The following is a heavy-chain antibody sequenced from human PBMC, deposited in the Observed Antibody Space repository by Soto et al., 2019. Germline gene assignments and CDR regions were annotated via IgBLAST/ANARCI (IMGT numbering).Heavy chain of an antibody. Sequence: ESGGGVVQPGRSLRLSCAASGFTFSSYGMHWVRQAPGKGLEWVAVIWYDGSNKYYADSVKGRFTISRDNSKNTLYLQMNSLRAEDTAVYYCARDPMITFGGVIADAFDIWGQGTMVTVSS. V-gene: IGHV3-33*01. CDR1: GFTFSSYG. CDR2: IWYDGSNK. D-gene: IGHD3-16*02. CDR3: ARDPMITFGGVIADAFDI. J-gene: IGHJ3*02.